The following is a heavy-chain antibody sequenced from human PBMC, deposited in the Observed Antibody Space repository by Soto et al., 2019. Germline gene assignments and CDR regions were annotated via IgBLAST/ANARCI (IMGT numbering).Heavy chain of an antibody. CDR2: IYYGGRT. Sequence: PSETLSLTCTVSGDSIITTSYCWGWIRQSPGKGLDWIGTIYYGGRTYYNPSLKSRVAISIDTSNNQFSLKLTSVTTADTAVYYCAGDLAHVYYCGMDVWGQGTTVTVSS. CDR1: GDSIITTSYC. CDR3: AGDLAHVYYCGMDV. D-gene: IGHD7-27*01. V-gene: IGHV4-39*01. J-gene: IGHJ6*02.